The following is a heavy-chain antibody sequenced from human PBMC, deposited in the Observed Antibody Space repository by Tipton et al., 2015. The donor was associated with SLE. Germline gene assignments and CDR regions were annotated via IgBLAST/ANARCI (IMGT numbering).Heavy chain of an antibody. V-gene: IGHV3-66*04. J-gene: IGHJ6*02. CDR3: ASQLLVYYYGMDV. Sequence: SLRLSCAASGFIVSSNYMSWVRQAPGKGLEWVSVIYSGGSTYYADSVKGRFTISRDNSRDTLFLQMNSLRAEDTAVYLCASQLLVYYYGMDVWGQGTTVTVSS. CDR1: GFIVSSNY. CDR2: IYSGGST. D-gene: IGHD3-10*01.